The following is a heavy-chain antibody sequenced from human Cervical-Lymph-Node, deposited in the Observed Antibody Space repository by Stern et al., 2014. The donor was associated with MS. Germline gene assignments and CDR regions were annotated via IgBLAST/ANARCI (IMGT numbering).Heavy chain of an antibody. CDR2: INWNGHRV. CDR3: VKEEDSISTWARFDL. Sequence: EVQLVESGGGLVQPGTSLTLSCVASGFNFGDSAMHWVRQAPGKGLEWVSSINWNGHRVDYVDSVKGRFTISRDNAKNSLSLQMHSLRGEDTALYFCVKEEDSISTWARFDLWGRGTLVAVSS. D-gene: IGHD2/OR15-2a*01. CDR1: GFNFGDSA. V-gene: IGHV3-9*01. J-gene: IGHJ2*01.